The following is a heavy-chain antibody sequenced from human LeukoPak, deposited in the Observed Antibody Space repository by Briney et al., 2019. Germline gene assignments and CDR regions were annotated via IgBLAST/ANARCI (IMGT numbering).Heavy chain of an antibody. J-gene: IGHJ5*02. V-gene: IGHV3-48*03. CDR1: GFTFSSYE. D-gene: IGHD6-19*01. CDR3: ARVGYSSGWSPGRNNWFDP. CDR2: ISSSGSTI. Sequence: GGSLRLSCAASGFTFSSYEMNWVRQAPGKGLEWVSYISSSGSTIYYADSVKGRFTISRGNAKNSLYLQMNSLRAEDTAVYYCARVGYSSGWSPGRNNWFDPWGQGTLVTVSS.